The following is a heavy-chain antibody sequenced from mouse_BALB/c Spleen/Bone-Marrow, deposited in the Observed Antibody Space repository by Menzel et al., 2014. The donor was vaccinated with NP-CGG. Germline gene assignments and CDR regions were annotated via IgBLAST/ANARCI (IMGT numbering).Heavy chain of an antibody. CDR1: GNTFTSYD. D-gene: IGHD1-2*01. CDR2: IFPGDSTT. V-gene: IGHV1S56*01. Sequence: VKVVESGVELVKPGASVKLSCKASGNTFTSYDINWVRQRPEQGLECIGWIFPGDSTTKYNEKFKGKATLSTDKSSSTVHMQLSRLTSEDSAVYFCVRSRLRDWYFDVWGAGTTVTISS. J-gene: IGHJ1*01. CDR3: VRSRLRDWYFDV.